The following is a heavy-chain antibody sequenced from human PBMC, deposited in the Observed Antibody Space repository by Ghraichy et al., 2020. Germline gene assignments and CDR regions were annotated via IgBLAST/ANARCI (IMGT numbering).Heavy chain of an antibody. J-gene: IGHJ4*02. D-gene: IGHD5-18*01. Sequence: GGSLRLSCAASGFTFSSYSMNWVRQAPGKGLEWVSSISSSSSYIYYADSVKGRFTISRDNAKNSLYLQMNSLRAEDTAVYYCARGEDPDTAMVTFDYWGQGTLVTVSS. CDR2: ISSSSSYI. V-gene: IGHV3-21*01. CDR1: GFTFSSYS. CDR3: ARGEDPDTAMVTFDY.